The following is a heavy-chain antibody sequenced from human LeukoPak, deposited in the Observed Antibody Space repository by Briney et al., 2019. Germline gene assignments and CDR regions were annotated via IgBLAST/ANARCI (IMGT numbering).Heavy chain of an antibody. CDR2: IEYNGATK. CDR3: AKDIRRGYNFGYDQFAY. V-gene: IGHV3-30*02. D-gene: IGHD5-18*01. CDR1: GFIFKNYG. Sequence: PGGSLRLSCAASGFIFKNYGMHWARQAPGKGLEWLAFIEYNGATKDYADSVKGRFTISRDNSKNTVSLQMNSLRAEDTALYYCAKDIRRGYNFGYDQFAYWGQGILVTVSS. J-gene: IGHJ4*02.